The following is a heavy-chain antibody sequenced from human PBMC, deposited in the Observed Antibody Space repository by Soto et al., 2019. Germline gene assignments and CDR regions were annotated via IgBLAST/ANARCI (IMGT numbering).Heavy chain of an antibody. Sequence: TLSLTCTVSSGSISSGGYYWSWIRQHPGKGLEWIGYIYYSGSTYYNPSLKSRVTISVDTSKNQFSLKLSSVTAADTAVYYCARALRGVATTVGTQYWFDPWGQGTLVTVSS. CDR3: ARALRGVATTVGTQYWFDP. V-gene: IGHV4-31*03. D-gene: IGHD5-12*01. CDR1: SGSISSGGYY. J-gene: IGHJ5*02. CDR2: IYYSGST.